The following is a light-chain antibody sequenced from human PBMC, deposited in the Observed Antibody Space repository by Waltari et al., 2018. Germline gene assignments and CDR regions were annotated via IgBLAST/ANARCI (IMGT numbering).Light chain of an antibody. V-gene: IGLV2-14*03. Sequence: QSALTQPASVSGSPGQSITISCTGTSRDVGAYPYIPWYQQHPGKVPKVMLFAVSNRPSGVSKRFSGSKSGNTASLTISGLQAEDEAEYYCTSYTSRNTLVFGSGTKVTVL. CDR2: AVS. J-gene: IGLJ1*01. CDR1: SRDVGAYPY. CDR3: TSYTSRNTLV.